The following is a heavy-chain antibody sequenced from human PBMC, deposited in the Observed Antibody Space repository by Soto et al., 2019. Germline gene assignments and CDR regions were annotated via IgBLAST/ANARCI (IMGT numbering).Heavy chain of an antibody. CDR2: MSGSGGST. CDR3: AKDREGCGTPKCDRYGMDV. Sequence: EVQLLESGGGLVQPGGSLRLSCAASGFNFRSYVMSWVRQAPGKGLEWVAGMSGSGGSTYYADSVKGRFTISRDNSKNTLYLEMNSLRAEETAVYYWAKDREGCGTPKCDRYGMDVWGQGTTVAVSS. J-gene: IGHJ6*02. D-gene: IGHD2-15*01. CDR1: GFNFRSYV. V-gene: IGHV3-23*01.